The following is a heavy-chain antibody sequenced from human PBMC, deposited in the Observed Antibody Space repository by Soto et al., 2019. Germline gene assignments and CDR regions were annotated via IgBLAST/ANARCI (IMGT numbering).Heavy chain of an antibody. V-gene: IGHV4-34*01. D-gene: IGHD3-16*01. CDR2: INHTGGT. CDR3: ATGFGRIGNF. Sequence: SETLSLTCTVSGESFGGSYWGWIRQPPGGGLQWIAEINHTGGTYYNPSLKSRVAISVDTSRARFSLQLTSVTAADTAVSFCATGFGRIGNFWGQGALVTVSS. CDR1: GESFGGSY. J-gene: IGHJ4*02.